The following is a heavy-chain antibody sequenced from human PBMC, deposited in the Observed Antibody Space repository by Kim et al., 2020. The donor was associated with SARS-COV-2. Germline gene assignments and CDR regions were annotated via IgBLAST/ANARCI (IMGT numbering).Heavy chain of an antibody. D-gene: IGHD3-22*01. J-gene: IGHJ4*02. CDR1: GGSISSGGYY. CDR3: ARDYYDSSGYRYYFDY. V-gene: IGHV4-31*03. Sequence: SETLSLTCTVSGGSISSGGYYWSWIRQHPGKGLEWIGYIYYSGSTYYNPSLKSRVTISVDTSKNQLSLKLSSVTAADTAVYYCARDYYDSSGYRYYFDYWGQGAPVTVSS. CDR2: IYYSGST.